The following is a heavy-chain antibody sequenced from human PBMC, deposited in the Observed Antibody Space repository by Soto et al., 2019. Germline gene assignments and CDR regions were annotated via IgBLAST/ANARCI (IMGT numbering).Heavy chain of an antibody. CDR1: GGSISSSSYY. V-gene: IGHV4-39*01. CDR3: ARRGRSPRDWFAP. Sequence: SETLSLTCTVSGGSISSSSYYWGWIRQPPGKGLEWIGSIYYSGSTYYNPSLKSRVTISVDTSKNQFSLKLSSVTAADTAVYYFARRGRSPRDWFAPPGQGTPVPVSS. CDR2: IYYSGST. D-gene: IGHD6-25*01. J-gene: IGHJ5*02.